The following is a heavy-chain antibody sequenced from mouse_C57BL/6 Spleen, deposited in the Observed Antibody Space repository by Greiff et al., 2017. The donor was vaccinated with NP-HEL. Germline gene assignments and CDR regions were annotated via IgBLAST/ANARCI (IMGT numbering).Heavy chain of an antibody. CDR1: GYTFTSYW. Sequence: VQLKQPGAELVRPGSSVKLSCKASGYTFTSYWMDWVKQRPGQGLEWIGNIYPSDSETHYNQKFKDKATLTVDKSSSTAYMQLSSLTSEDSAVYYCARGIYYYAMDYWGQGTSVTVSS. V-gene: IGHV1-61*01. CDR2: IYPSDSET. CDR3: ARGIYYYAMDY. J-gene: IGHJ4*01.